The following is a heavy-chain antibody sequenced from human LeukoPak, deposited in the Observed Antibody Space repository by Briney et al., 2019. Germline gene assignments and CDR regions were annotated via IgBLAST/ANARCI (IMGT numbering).Heavy chain of an antibody. CDR3: ARGPYGSGKNYYYYGMDV. CDR1: GASISSYY. Sequence: SETLSLTCTVSGASISSYYWSWIRQPPGKGLGWIGYIYYSGSTNYNPSLKSRVTISVDTSKNQFSLKLSSVTAADTAVYYCARGPYGSGKNYYYYGMDVWGKGTTVTVSS. D-gene: IGHD3-10*01. CDR2: IYYSGST. V-gene: IGHV4-59*01. J-gene: IGHJ6*04.